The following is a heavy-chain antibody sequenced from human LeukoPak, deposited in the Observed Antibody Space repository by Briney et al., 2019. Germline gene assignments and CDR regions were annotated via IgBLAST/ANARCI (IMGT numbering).Heavy chain of an antibody. CDR2: IIPIFGTA. Sequence: SVKVSCKASGGTFSSYAISWVRQAPGQGLEWMGGIIPIFGTANYAQKFQGRVTITRDTSASTAYMELSSLRSEDTAVYYCARDHSGSYYSGFSVDYWGQGTLVTVSS. V-gene: IGHV1-69*05. D-gene: IGHD1-26*01. J-gene: IGHJ4*02. CDR3: ARDHSGSYYSGFSVDY. CDR1: GGTFSSYA.